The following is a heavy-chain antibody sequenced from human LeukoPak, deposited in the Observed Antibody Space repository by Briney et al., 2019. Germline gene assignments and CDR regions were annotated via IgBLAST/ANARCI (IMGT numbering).Heavy chain of an antibody. D-gene: IGHD1/OR15-1a*01. CDR3: ARTETFYYYYYMDV. Sequence: GGSLRLSCAASGFTFSSYGMSWVRQAPGKGLEWVSAISGSGGSTYYADSVKGRFTISRDNAKNSLYLQMNSLRAEDTAVYYCARTETFYYYYYMDVWGKGTTVTVSS. CDR2: ISGSGGST. V-gene: IGHV3-23*01. CDR1: GFTFSSYG. J-gene: IGHJ6*03.